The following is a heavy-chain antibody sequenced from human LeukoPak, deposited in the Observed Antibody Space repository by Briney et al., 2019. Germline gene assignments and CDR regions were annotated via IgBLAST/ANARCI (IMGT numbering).Heavy chain of an antibody. V-gene: IGHV4-59*01. CDR2: IYYSGST. J-gene: IGHJ4*02. D-gene: IGHD5-24*01. Sequence: SETLSLTCTVSGGSNSSYYWSWIRQPPGKGLEWIGYIYYSGSTNYNPSLKSRVTISVDTSKNQFSLKLSSVTAADTAVYYCARTRDGYNFDFDYWGQGTLVTVSS. CDR3: ARTRDGYNFDFDY. CDR1: GGSNSSYY.